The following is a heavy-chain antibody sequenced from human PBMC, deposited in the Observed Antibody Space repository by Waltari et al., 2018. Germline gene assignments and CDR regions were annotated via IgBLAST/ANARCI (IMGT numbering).Heavy chain of an antibody. J-gene: IGHJ4*02. D-gene: IGHD3-10*01. CDR3: GRGGGGIYGSGSYDY. V-gene: IGHV4-39*01. CDR2: FFYRGST. Sequence: GWIRQHPGKGLEWIGNFFYRGSTYYNASLKRRVTISVDTSKNQFSLKMTSVTAADTAVYYCGRGGGGIYGSGSYDYWGQGTLVSVSS.